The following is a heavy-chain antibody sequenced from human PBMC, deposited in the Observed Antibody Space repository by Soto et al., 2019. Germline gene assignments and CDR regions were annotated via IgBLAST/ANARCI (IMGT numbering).Heavy chain of an antibody. J-gene: IGHJ3*02. D-gene: IGHD3-9*01. CDR3: ARTYYDILTGYRGASDI. V-gene: IGHV1-18*01. CDR1: GYTFTSYD. Sequence: ASVKVSCKASGYTFTSYDISWVRQAPGQGLEWMGWISAYNGNTNYVQNLQGRVTMTTDTSTSTAYMELRSLRSDDTAVYYCARTYYDILTGYRGASDIWGQGTMVTVSS. CDR2: ISAYNGNT.